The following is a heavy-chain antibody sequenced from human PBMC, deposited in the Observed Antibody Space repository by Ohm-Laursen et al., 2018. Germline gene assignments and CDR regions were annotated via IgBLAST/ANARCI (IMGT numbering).Heavy chain of an antibody. J-gene: IGHJ4*02. Sequence: ASVKVSCKASGYTFSSYDVTWVRQATGQGLEWMGWVNPISGNTGYAQKFRGRVTMTGDISSSTAYLDLYSLTSEDTALYYCAKPTSPTDYYDSSSHYYGENLGDWGQGTLVTVSS. CDR3: AKPTSPTDYYDSSSHYYGENLGD. V-gene: IGHV1-8*01. CDR1: GYTFSSYD. D-gene: IGHD3-22*01. CDR2: VNPISGNT.